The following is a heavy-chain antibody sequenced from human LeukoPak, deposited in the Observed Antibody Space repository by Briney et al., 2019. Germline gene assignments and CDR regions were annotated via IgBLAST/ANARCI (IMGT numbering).Heavy chain of an antibody. Sequence: GGSLRLSCAASGFNFDDYGMTWVRQAPGEGLEWVSGISWNGGSTGYVDSVKGRFTISRDNANNSLYLQMNSLRGEDTAVYYCAREPGSPKLRDQLRYQGFDYWGQGTLVTVSS. D-gene: IGHD2-2*01. J-gene: IGHJ4*02. V-gene: IGHV3-20*04. CDR1: GFNFDDYG. CDR2: ISWNGGST. CDR3: AREPGSPKLRDQLRYQGFDY.